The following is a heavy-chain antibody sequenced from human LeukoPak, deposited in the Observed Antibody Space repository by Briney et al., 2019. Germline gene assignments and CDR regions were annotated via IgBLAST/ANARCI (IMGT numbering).Heavy chain of an antibody. D-gene: IGHD6-19*01. Sequence: PGGSLRLSCAASGFTFDDYAMHWVRQAPGKGLEWVSGISWNSGSIGYADSVKGRFTISRDNAKNSLYLQINSLRAEDTALYYCGRLARNAWYAVDYWGQGTLVTVSS. CDR1: GFTFDDYA. CDR3: GRLARNAWYAVDY. CDR2: ISWNSGSI. V-gene: IGHV3-9*01. J-gene: IGHJ4*02.